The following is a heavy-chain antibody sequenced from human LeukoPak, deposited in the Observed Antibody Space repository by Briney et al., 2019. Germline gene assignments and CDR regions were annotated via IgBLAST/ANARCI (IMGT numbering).Heavy chain of an antibody. J-gene: IGHJ5*02. CDR1: GYSISSGYY. CDR3: ARDRGELWFGELPTGWFDR. D-gene: IGHD3-10*01. Sequence: SETLSLTCAVSGYSISSGYYWGWIRQPPGKGLEWIGSIYHSGSTYYNPSLKSRVTISVDTSKNQFSLKLSSVTAADTAVYYCARDRGELWFGELPTGWFDRWGQGTLVTVSS. CDR2: IYHSGST. V-gene: IGHV4-38-2*02.